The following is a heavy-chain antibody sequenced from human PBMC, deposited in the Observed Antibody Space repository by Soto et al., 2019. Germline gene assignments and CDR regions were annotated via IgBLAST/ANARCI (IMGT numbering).Heavy chain of an antibody. Sequence: PSETLSLTCTVFGGSISSYYWSWIRQPPGKGLEWIGYIYYSGSTNYNPSLKSRVTISVDTSKNQFSLKLSSVTAADTAVYYCARFMTTDVGAFDIWGQGTMVTVPS. V-gene: IGHV4-59*01. CDR2: IYYSGST. J-gene: IGHJ3*02. CDR1: GGSISSYY. D-gene: IGHD4-17*01. CDR3: ARFMTTDVGAFDI.